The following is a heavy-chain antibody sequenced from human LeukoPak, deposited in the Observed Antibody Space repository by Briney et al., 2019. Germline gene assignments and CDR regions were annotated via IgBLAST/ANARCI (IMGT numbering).Heavy chain of an antibody. CDR2: IYYSGST. J-gene: IGHJ3*02. CDR3: ARVVGWYDAFDI. CDR1: GGSISSSSYY. Sequence: SETLSLTCTVSGGSISSSSYYWGWIRQPPGKGLEWIGYIYYSGSTNYNPSLKSRVTISVDTSKNQFSLKLSSVTAADTAVYYCARVVGWYDAFDIWGQGTMVTVSS. V-gene: IGHV4-61*05. D-gene: IGHD6-19*01.